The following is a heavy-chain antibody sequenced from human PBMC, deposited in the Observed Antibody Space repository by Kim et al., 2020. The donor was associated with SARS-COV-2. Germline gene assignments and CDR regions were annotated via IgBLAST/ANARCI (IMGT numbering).Heavy chain of an antibody. V-gene: IGHV3-21*06. D-gene: IGHD6-13*01. CDR3: VRGNAGAARDWFDP. Sequence: YGEEVKGPFSLSRDNAKNVLYLEMNSLRSEDTAVYYCVRGNAGAARDWFDPWGQGTLVTVSS. J-gene: IGHJ5*02.